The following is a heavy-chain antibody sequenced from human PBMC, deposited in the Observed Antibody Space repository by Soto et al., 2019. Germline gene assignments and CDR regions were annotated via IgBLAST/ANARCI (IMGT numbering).Heavy chain of an antibody. CDR2: ISYDGSNK. CDR3: ARGPTFGDYPYYDYGMDV. J-gene: IGHJ6*02. V-gene: IGHV3-30-3*01. D-gene: IGHD4-17*01. Sequence: QVQLVESGGGVVQPGRSLRLSCAASGFTFSSYAMHWVRQAPGMGLEGVAVISYDGSNKYYADSVKGRFTISRDNSKNTLYVQMNSLRTEDTAVYFCARGPTFGDYPYYDYGMDVWGQGTTVTVSS. CDR1: GFTFSSYA.